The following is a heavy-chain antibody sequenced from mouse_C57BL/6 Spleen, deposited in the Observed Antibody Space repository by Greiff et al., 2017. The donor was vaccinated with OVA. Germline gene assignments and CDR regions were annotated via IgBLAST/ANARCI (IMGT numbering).Heavy chain of an antibody. D-gene: IGHD1-1*01. CDR2: IYPGSGST. V-gene: IGHV1-55*01. CDR3: ARLTTVVATDAY. CDR1: GYTFTSYW. Sequence: VQLQQPGAELVKPGASVKMSCKASGYTFTSYWITWVKQRPGQGLEWIGDIYPGSGSTNYNEKFKSKATLTVDTSSSTAYMQLSSLTSEDSAVYYCARLTTVVATDAYWGQGTLVTVSA. J-gene: IGHJ3*01.